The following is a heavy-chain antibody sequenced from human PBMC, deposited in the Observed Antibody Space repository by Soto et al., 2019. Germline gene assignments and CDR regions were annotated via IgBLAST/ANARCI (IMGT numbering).Heavy chain of an antibody. CDR1: GYTFTSYG. V-gene: IGHV1-18*01. Sequence: QVQLVQSGAEVKKPGASVKVSCKASGYTFTSYGISWVRQAPGQGLEWMGWISAYNGNTNYAQKLQGRVTMTTDTSTSTAYMELRRLRSDDTAVYYCARDHYHYFTLAAAGTGWFDPWGQGTLVTVSS. D-gene: IGHD6-13*01. J-gene: IGHJ5*02. CDR3: ARDHYHYFTLAAAGTGWFDP. CDR2: ISAYNGNT.